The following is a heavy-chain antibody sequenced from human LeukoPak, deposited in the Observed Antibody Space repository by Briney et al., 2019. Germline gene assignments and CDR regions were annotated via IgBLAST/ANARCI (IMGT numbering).Heavy chain of an antibody. CDR3: ARVSSGWYIKYYFDY. V-gene: IGHV4-34*01. CDR1: GGSFSGYY. D-gene: IGHD6-19*01. J-gene: IGHJ4*02. Sequence: SETLSLTCAVYGGSFSGYYWSWIRQPPGKGLEWIGEINHSGSTNYNPSLKGRVTISVDTSKNQFSLKLSSVTAADTAVYYCARVSSGWYIKYYFDYWGQGTLVTVSS. CDR2: INHSGST.